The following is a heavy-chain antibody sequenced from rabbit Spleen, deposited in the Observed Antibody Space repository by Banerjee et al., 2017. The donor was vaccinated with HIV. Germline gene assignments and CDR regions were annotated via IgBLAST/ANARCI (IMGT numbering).Heavy chain of an antibody. D-gene: IGHD2-1*01. CDR2: IEIDKDET. CDR3: ARDTVYADYAAFGHATLHYFDL. CDR1: GLSLSTNA. J-gene: IGHJ4*01. V-gene: IGHV1S40*01. Sequence: QSLVESGGGLVKPGGTLTLTCTVSGLSLSTNAINWVRQAPGKGLEWIGCIEIDKDETYYAGWAKGRFTISKTSSTTVTLQMTSLTAADMATYFCARDTVYADYAAFGHATLHYFDLWGPGTLVTVS.